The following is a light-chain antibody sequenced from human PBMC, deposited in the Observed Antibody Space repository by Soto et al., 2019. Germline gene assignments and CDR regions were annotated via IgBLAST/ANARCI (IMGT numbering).Light chain of an antibody. Sequence: DIQMTQSPSSLSASVGDRVIITCRTSQSISNYLNWYQHKPGMAPQLMIFAASNLHSGVPSRFSGSGSGTDFTLTISRLEPEDFVVYHCQQYGDLPPTFGQGTKVDIK. V-gene: IGKV1-39*01. CDR3: QQYGDLPPT. CDR2: AAS. J-gene: IGKJ1*01. CDR1: QSISNY.